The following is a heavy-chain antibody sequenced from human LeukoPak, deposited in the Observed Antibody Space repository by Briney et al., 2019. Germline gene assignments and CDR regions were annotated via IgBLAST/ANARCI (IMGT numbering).Heavy chain of an antibody. CDR3: ASSSSGWLY. V-gene: IGHV4-39*01. CDR1: GGSINSSDYY. CDR2: IYYTGSA. Sequence: SETLSLTCTVSGGSINSSDYYWGWLRQPPGKGLEWIGSIYYTGSANYNPSLKSRVTISVDTSKNQFFLRLRSVTAADTAVYYCASSSSGWLYWGQGTLVTVSS. D-gene: IGHD6-19*01. J-gene: IGHJ4*02.